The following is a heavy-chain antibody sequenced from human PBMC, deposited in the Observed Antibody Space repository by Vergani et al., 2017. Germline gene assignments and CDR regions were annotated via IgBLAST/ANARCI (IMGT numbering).Heavy chain of an antibody. CDR1: GGTFSSYA. CDR2: IIPIFGTA. V-gene: IGHV1-69*06. CDR3: ARPHLDQGYYYYGMDV. Sequence: QVQLVQSGAEVKKPGSSVKVSCKASGGTFSSYAISWVRQAPGQGLEWMGGIIPIFGTANYAQKFQGRVTMTRDTSTSTVYMELSSLRSEDTAVYYCARPHLDQGYYYYGMDVWGQGTTVTVSS. D-gene: IGHD3/OR15-3a*01. J-gene: IGHJ6*02.